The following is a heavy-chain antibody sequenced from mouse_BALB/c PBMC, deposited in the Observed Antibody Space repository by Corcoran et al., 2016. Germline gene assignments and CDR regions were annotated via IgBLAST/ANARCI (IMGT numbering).Heavy chain of an antibody. Sequence: QIQLVQSGPELKKPGETVKISCKASGYTFTNYGTNWVKQAPGKGLKWMGWINTYTGEPTYADDFKGRFAFSLETSASTAYLQINNLKNEDTATYFCANGNYFDYWGQGTTLTVSS. CDR3: ANGNYFDY. D-gene: IGHD2-1*01. CDR1: GYTFTNYG. V-gene: IGHV9-3-1*01. CDR2: INTYTGEP. J-gene: IGHJ2*01.